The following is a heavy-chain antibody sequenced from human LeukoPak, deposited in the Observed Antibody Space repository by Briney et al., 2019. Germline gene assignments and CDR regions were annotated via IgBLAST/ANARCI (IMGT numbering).Heavy chain of an antibody. CDR1: GFTFDDYA. D-gene: IGHD3-10*01. V-gene: IGHV3-9*01. Sequence: GRSLRLSCAASGFTFDDYAMHWVRQAPGEGLEWVSGISWNSGSIGYAYSVKGRFTISRDNAKNSLYLQMNSLRAEDTALYYCAKTRRGVFSGMDVWGQGTTVTVSS. J-gene: IGHJ6*02. CDR3: AKTRRGVFSGMDV. CDR2: ISWNSGSI.